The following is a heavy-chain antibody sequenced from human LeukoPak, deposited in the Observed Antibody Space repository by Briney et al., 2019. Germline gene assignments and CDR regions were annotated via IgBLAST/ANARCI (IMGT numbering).Heavy chain of an antibody. J-gene: IGHJ4*02. CDR2: ISCSGGST. CDR3: APIWFGELLSVFDY. D-gene: IGHD3-10*01. CDR1: GFTFSSYA. V-gene: IGHV3-23*01. Sequence: GGSLRLSCAASGFTFSSYAMSWVRQAPGKGLEWVSAISCSGGSTYYADSVKGRFTISRDNSKNTLYLQMNSLRAEDTAVYYCAPIWFGELLSVFDYWGQGTLVTVSS.